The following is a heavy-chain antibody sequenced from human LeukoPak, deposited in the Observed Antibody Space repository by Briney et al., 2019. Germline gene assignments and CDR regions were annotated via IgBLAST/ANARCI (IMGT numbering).Heavy chain of an antibody. CDR3: AREDGDFDY. Sequence: PGGSLRLPCAASGFTFSSYSMNWVRQAPGKGLEWVSYIGSSSSTIYYADSVKGRFTISRDNAKNSLYLQMNSLRAEDTAVYYCAREDGDFDYWGQGTLVTVSS. D-gene: IGHD4-17*01. CDR1: GFTFSSYS. J-gene: IGHJ4*02. V-gene: IGHV3-48*04. CDR2: IGSSSSTI.